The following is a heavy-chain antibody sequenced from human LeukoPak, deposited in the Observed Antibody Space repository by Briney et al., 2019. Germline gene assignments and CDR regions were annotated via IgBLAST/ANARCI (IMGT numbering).Heavy chain of an antibody. D-gene: IGHD5-18*01. J-gene: IGHJ6*02. V-gene: IGHV4-4*07. CDR3: ARGYSYGKYYYYYYGMDV. CDR1: GASISSDY. Sequence: SETLSLTCTVSGASISSDYWSWIRQPAGKGLEWIGRIYATGTTYYNPSLSSRVAMSVDTSKNQFSLKLSSVTAADTAVYYCARGYSYGKYYYYYYGMDVWGQGTTVTVSS. CDR2: IYATGTT.